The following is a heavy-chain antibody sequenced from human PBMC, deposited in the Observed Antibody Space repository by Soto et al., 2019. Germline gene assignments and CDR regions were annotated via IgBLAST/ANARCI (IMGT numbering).Heavy chain of an antibody. J-gene: IGHJ5*02. V-gene: IGHV1-58*02. CDR1: GFTFTSSA. D-gene: IGHD3-3*01. CDR2: IVVGSGNT. CDR3: AADTLAYYDFWSGYSPGWFDP. Sequence: ASVKVSCKASGFTFTSSAMQWVRQARGQRLEWIGWIVVGSGNTNYAQKFQERVTITRDMSTSTAYMELSSLRSEDTAVYYCAADTLAYYDFWSGYSPGWFDPWGQGTLVTVSS.